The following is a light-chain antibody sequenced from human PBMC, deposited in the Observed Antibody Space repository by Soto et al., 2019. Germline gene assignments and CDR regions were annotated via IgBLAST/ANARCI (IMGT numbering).Light chain of an antibody. V-gene: IGKV1-9*01. CDR2: TAS. CDR3: QRYNNYPIT. CDR1: QGIGTY. Sequence: DIQFTQSPSFLSASVGVRVTITCRASQGIGTYLAWYQQKPGEAPKPLIYTASTLQSGVPSRFSGSGSGTEFTLTISSLQPEDFATYYCQRYNNYPITFGQGTRLEIK. J-gene: IGKJ5*01.